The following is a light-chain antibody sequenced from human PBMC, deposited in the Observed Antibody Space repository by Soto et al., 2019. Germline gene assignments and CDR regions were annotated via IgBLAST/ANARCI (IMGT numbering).Light chain of an antibody. Sequence: DIRMTQSPSTLSAFVRDRVTITCRASQSISLSLAWYQQQPGKAPDLMIPDPSNWERGAPSRCSGSGFGTEFTFTIRSLQPDDFATYYSKQYNSYWTFGPGTKVDIK. J-gene: IGKJ1*01. CDR2: DPS. V-gene: IGKV1-5*01. CDR1: QSISLS. CDR3: KQYNSYWT.